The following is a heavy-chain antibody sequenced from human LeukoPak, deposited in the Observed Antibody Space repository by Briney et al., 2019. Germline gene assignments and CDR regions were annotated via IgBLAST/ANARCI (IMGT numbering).Heavy chain of an antibody. J-gene: IGHJ4*02. CDR2: LDPEDGET. V-gene: IGHV1-24*01. Sequence: ASVKVSCKLSGSTLTEFSIHWVRQPHGKGLEWLGGLDPEDGETILSQKFQDRVALIADTSTSTAYMDMSRLRSEDTAVYFCVRGRTGSIATAGRYWGRGTLVTVSS. CDR1: GSTLTEFS. D-gene: IGHD6-6*01. CDR3: VRGRTGSIATAGRY.